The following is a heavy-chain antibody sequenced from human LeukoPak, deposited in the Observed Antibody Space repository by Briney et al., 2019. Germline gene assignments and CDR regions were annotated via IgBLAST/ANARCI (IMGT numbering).Heavy chain of an antibody. J-gene: IGHJ4*02. CDR3: VRQGGWGGAASLIEF. Sequence: SETLSLTCTVSGVSISTSTHYWAWIRQPPGKGLEWIASMFYRGSTYYNASLRSRVTLSVDTSMNQFSLKLSSVTASDTATFYCVRQGGWGGAASLIEFWGQGTLFTVSS. D-gene: IGHD2-15*01. CDR2: MFYRGST. CDR1: GVSISTSTHY. V-gene: IGHV4-39*01.